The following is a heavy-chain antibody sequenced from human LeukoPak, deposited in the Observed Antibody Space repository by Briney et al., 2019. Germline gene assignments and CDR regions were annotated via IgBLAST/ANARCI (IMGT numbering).Heavy chain of an antibody. CDR1: GFTFSSYA. V-gene: IGHV3-30*04. CDR3: ASTRSHYYYYCMDV. Sequence: PGGSLRLPCAASGFTFSSYAMHWVRQAPGKGLGGVPVISYDGSNKYYADSVKGRFTISRDNSKNKLYVQMNSLRAEDTAGYYCASTRSHYYYYCMDVWGKGTTVTVSS. CDR2: ISYDGSNK. J-gene: IGHJ6*04.